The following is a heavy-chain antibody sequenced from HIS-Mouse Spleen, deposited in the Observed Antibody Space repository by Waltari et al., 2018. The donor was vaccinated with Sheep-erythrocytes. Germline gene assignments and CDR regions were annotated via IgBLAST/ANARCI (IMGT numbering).Heavy chain of an antibody. Sequence: EVQLVESGGGLVKPGGSLRLSCSASGFTVSSYSIDLVRQAPGKGLEWVSSISSSSSYIYYADSVKGRFTISRDNAKNSLYLQMNSLRAEDTAVYYCARVASGATFDYWGQGTLVTVSS. J-gene: IGHJ4*02. CDR2: ISSSSSYI. CDR3: ARVASGATFDY. V-gene: IGHV3-21*01. CDR1: GFTVSSYS. D-gene: IGHD1-26*01.